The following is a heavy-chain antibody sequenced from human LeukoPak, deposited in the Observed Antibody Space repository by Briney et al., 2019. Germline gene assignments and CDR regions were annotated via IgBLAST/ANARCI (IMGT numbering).Heavy chain of an antibody. CDR3: ARDMDGYGMDV. Sequence: GGSLRLSCAASGFTFSSYSMNWVRPAPGKGLEWVSSISSSSSYIYYADSVKGRFTISRDNAKNSLYLQMNSLRAEDTAVYYCARDMDGYGMDVWGQGTTVTVSS. CDR1: GFTFSSYS. V-gene: IGHV3-21*01. CDR2: ISSSSSYI. J-gene: IGHJ6*02. D-gene: IGHD2-2*03.